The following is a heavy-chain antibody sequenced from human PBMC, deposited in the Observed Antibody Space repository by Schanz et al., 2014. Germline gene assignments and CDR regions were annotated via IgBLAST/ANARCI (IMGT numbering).Heavy chain of an antibody. J-gene: IGHJ6*02. CDR1: GFTFSSYS. Sequence: EVQLVESGGGLVKPGGSLRLSCAASGFTFSSYSMNWVRQAPGKGLEWVSSISSSSSYIYYADSVKGRFTISRDNAKNSPYLQMNSLRAEDTSVYYCAREEGWGIAAAGPKLYYSGMDVWGQGTTVTVSS. CDR3: AREEGWGIAAAGPKLYYSGMDV. CDR2: ISSSSSYI. D-gene: IGHD6-13*01. V-gene: IGHV3-21*01.